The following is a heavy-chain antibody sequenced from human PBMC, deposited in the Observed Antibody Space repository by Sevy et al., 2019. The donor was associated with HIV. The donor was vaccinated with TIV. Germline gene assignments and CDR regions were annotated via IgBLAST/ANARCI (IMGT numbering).Heavy chain of an antibody. V-gene: IGHV3-21*06. CDR1: GFPFSGYT. CDR2: ITRDATYI. D-gene: IGHD6-19*01. CDR3: ARDIATYSTGSYIRYFDY. Sequence: GGSLSPPCEASGFPFSGYTMPWVRQAQGKGLEWVSPITRDATYISYAGSLRGRFTISRDNAKNSLFLQMSSLRAEDTAVYFCARDIATYSTGSYIRYFDYWGQGTLVTVSS. J-gene: IGHJ4*02.